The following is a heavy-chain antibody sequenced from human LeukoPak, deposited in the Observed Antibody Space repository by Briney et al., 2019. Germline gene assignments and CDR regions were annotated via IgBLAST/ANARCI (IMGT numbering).Heavy chain of an antibody. CDR3: ARDRSSDACDY. Sequence: PGGSLRLSCAASGFTFSSYWMHWVRQAPGKGLEWVSRINSDGSSTNYADSVKGRFTISRDNAKNTLYLQMNSLRAEDTAVYYCARDRSSDACDYWGQGTLVTVSS. D-gene: IGHD6-6*01. CDR2: INSDGSST. V-gene: IGHV3-74*01. CDR1: GFTFSSYW. J-gene: IGHJ4*02.